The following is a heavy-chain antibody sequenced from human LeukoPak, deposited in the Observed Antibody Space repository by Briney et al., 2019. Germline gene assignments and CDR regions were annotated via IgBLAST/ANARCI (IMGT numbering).Heavy chain of an antibody. CDR2: TYTSGNT. CDR1: GGSISNYF. CDR3: ARGLVYSSSSDYNSYYYYMDV. V-gene: IGHV4-4*07. J-gene: IGHJ6*03. Sequence: KASETLSLTCTVSGGSISNYFWSWIRQPAGKGLEWIGRTYTSGNTNYDPSLKSRVTISVDTSKNQFSLKLSSVTAADTAVYYCARGLVYSSSSDYNSYYYYMDVWGKGTTVTVSS. D-gene: IGHD6-6*01.